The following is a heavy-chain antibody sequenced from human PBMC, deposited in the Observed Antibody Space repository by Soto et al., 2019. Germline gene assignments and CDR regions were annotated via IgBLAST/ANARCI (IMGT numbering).Heavy chain of an antibody. J-gene: IGHJ5*02. CDR1: GGSFSGYY. CDR3: ARGRRGGYWFDP. CDR2: INHSGST. V-gene: IGHV4-34*01. Sequence: KPSETLSLTCAVYGGSFSGYYWSWIRQPPGKGLEWIGEINHSGSTNYNPSLKSRVTISVDTSKNQFSLKLSSVTAADTAVYYCARGRRGGYWFDPWGQGTLVTVSS. D-gene: IGHD5-12*01.